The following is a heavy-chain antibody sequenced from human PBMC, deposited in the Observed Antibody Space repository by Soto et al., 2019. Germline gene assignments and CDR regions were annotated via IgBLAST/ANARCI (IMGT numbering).Heavy chain of an antibody. CDR2: IRGSGGST. CDR1: GFTFSSYA. CDR3: AKDGEDIVLVPAAIFFDY. J-gene: IGHJ4*02. D-gene: IGHD2-2*01. V-gene: IGHV3-23*01. Sequence: GGSLRLSCAASGFTFSSYAMSWVRQAPGKGLEWVSAIRGSGGSTYYADSVKGRFTISRDNSKNTLYLQMNSLRAEDTAVYYCAKDGEDIVLVPAAIFFDYWGQGTLVTVSS.